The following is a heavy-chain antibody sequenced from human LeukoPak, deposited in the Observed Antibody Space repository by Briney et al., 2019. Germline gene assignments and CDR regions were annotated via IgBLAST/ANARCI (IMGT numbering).Heavy chain of an antibody. CDR3: AKEVYYYGSGSYYNAIDY. J-gene: IGHJ4*02. CDR2: ISGSGGST. D-gene: IGHD3-10*01. V-gene: IGHV3-23*01. Sequence: GGSLRLSCAASGFTFSSYAMSWVRQAPGRGLEWVSAISGSGGSTYYADSVKGRFTISRDNSKNTLYLQMNSPRAEDTAVYYCAKEVYYYGSGSYYNAIDYWGQGTLVTVSS. CDR1: GFTFSSYA.